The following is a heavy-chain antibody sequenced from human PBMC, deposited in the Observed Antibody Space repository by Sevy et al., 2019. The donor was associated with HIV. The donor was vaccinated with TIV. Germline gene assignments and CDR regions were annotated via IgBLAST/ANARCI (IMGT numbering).Heavy chain of an antibody. D-gene: IGHD2-2*01. CDR1: GFTFSSYA. J-gene: IGHJ6*02. CDR2: IDGKGRST. CDR3: AKTVNSGGGVVPAANYYYYGMDV. V-gene: IGHV3-23*01. Sequence: GGSLRLSCAASGFTFSSYAMSWVRQAPGKGLEWVSAIDGKGRSTHYADSVKGRFTISRDNSKNTLYLQVNSLRAEDTAVYYCAKTVNSGGGVVPAANYYYYGMDVWGQGTTVTVSS.